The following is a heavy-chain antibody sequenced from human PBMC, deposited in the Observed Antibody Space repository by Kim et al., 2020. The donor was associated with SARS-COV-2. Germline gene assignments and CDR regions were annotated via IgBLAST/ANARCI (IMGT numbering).Heavy chain of an antibody. D-gene: IGHD5-12*01. Sequence: GGSLRLSCAASGFTVSSNYMSWVRQAPGKGLEWVSVIYSGGSTYYADSVKGRFTISRDNSKNTLYLQMNSLRAEDTAVYYCARSGYSGYDLLFDYWGQGTLVTVSS. CDR3: ARSGYSGYDLLFDY. CDR1: GFTVSSNY. V-gene: IGHV3-53*01. J-gene: IGHJ4*02. CDR2: IYSGGST.